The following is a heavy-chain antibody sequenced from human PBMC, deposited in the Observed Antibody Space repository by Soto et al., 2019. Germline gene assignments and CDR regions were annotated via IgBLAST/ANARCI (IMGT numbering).Heavy chain of an antibody. V-gene: IGHV4-38-2*01. CDR2: IYHRGAT. D-gene: IGHD3-22*01. CDR1: GYSINRGYY. J-gene: IGHJ4*02. Sequence: SETLSLTCSVSGYSINRGYYWGWIRQAPGKGLEWIGSIYHRGATYYAPSLKARAAIPLDTSNNHFTLRLTSVTVADTAIYYCARYQYDSSGHEDEHWGQGALVTVSS. CDR3: ARYQYDSSGHEDEH.